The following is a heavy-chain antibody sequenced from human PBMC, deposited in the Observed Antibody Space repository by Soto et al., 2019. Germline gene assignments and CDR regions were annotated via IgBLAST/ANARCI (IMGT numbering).Heavy chain of an antibody. Sequence: EVQLLESGGGIIHPGGSLRLSCAASGFSFSSFAMNWVRQAPGKGLEWVSIISGSADSTFYADSVKGRFTISRDNSKSTLYLQINSLRAEDTAVYYCAKTRGAMIYAISVYGMDVWGHGTTVTVSS. CDR2: ISGSADST. D-gene: IGHD2-8*01. CDR1: GFSFSSFA. V-gene: IGHV3-23*01. CDR3: AKTRGAMIYAISVYGMDV. J-gene: IGHJ6*02.